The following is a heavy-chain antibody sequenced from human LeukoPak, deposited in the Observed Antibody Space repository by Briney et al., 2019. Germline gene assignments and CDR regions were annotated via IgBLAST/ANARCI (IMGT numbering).Heavy chain of an antibody. Sequence: PGGSLRLSCAASGFTFSSYSMNWVRQAPGKGLEWVSSISSSSSYIYYADSVKGRFTISRDNAKNSLYLQMNSLRAEDTAVYYCASDAYVSDYSGIDYWGQGTLVTVSS. V-gene: IGHV3-21*01. D-gene: IGHD4-11*01. CDR3: ASDAYVSDYSGIDY. CDR1: GFTFSSYS. J-gene: IGHJ4*02. CDR2: ISSSSSYI.